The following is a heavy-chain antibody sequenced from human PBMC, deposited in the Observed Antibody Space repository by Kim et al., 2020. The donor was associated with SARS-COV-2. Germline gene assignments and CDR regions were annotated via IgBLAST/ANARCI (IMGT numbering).Heavy chain of an antibody. V-gene: IGHV3-23*01. Sequence: GGSLRLSCAASGFTFSSYAMSWVRQPPGKGLEWVSAISGSGGSTDYADSVKGRFTISRDNSKNTLYLQMNSLRAEDTAVYYCAKDHWEDRNGQYYYYMEIWGEEATVTVSS. J-gene: IGHJ6*03. CDR2: ISGSGGST. CDR1: GFTFSSYA. CDR3: AKDHWEDRNGQYYYYMEI. D-gene: IGHD1-26*01.